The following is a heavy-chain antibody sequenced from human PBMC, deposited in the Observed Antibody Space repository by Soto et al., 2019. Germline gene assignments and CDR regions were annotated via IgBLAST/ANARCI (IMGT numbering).Heavy chain of an antibody. Sequence: QVQLVESGGGVVQPGRSLRLSCAASGFTFSSYGMHWVRQAPGKGLEWVAVIWYDGSNKYYADSVKGRFTISGDNSKNTLYLQMNSLRAEDTAVYYCARGGDFWSGGGAFDIWGQGTMVTVSS. J-gene: IGHJ3*02. D-gene: IGHD3-3*01. CDR2: IWYDGSNK. CDR1: GFTFSSYG. V-gene: IGHV3-33*01. CDR3: ARGGDFWSGGGAFDI.